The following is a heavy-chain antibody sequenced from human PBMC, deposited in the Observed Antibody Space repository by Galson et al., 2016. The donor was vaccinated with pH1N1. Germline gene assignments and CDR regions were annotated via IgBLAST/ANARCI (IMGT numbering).Heavy chain of an antibody. CDR3: ARWEITTVTKFDY. J-gene: IGHJ4*02. V-gene: IGHV4-34*01. Sequence: LSLTCAVYGGSFSDYFWRWVRQPPGKGLEWIGEINQSGSTHYNPTLKGRVTISEDTSRNQLSLKLSSVTAADTAVYYCARWEITTVTKFDYWGQGTLVTVSS. CDR2: INQSGST. D-gene: IGHD4-17*01. CDR1: GGSFSDYF.